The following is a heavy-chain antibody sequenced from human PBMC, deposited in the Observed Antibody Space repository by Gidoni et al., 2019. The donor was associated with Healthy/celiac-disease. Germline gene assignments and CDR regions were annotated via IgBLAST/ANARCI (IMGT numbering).Heavy chain of an antibody. J-gene: IGHJ4*02. D-gene: IGHD3-22*01. V-gene: IGHV4-59*01. CDR1: GGSISSYY. CDR2: IYYSGST. Sequence: QVQLRESGPGLVKPSETLSLTCTVSGGSISSYYWSWIRQPPGKGLEWIGYIYYSGSTNYNPSLKSRVTISVDTSKNQFSLKLSSVTAADTAVYYCARVKDSGYYDSSGYYYLLTYYFDYWGQGTLVTVSS. CDR3: ARVKDSGYYDSSGYYYLLTYYFDY.